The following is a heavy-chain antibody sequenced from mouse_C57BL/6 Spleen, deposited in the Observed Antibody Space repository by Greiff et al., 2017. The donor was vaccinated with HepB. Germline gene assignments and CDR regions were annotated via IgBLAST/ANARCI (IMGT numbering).Heavy chain of an antibody. V-gene: IGHV1-15*01. CDR1: GYTFTDYE. Sequence: QVQLQQSGAELVRPGASVTLSCKASGYTFTDYEMHWVKQTPVHGLEWIGAIDPETGGTAYNQKFKGKAILTADKSSSTAYMELRSLTSEDSAVYYSTTPNYGNYLYYFDYWGQGTTLTVSS. CDR2: IDPETGGT. CDR3: TTPNYGNYLYYFDY. D-gene: IGHD2-1*01. J-gene: IGHJ2*01.